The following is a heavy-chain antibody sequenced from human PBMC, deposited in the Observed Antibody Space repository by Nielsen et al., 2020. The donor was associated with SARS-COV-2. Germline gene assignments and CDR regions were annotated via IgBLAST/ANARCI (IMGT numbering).Heavy chain of an antibody. CDR2: IYYSGST. D-gene: IGHD3-3*01. CDR3: ARHPRITIFGVVIIGWFDP. J-gene: IGHJ5*02. Sequence: SETLSLTCTVSGGSISSGGYYWSWIRQHPGKDLEWIGYIYYSGSTYYNPSLKSRVTISVDTSKNQFSLKLSSVTAADTAVYYCARHPRITIFGVVIIGWFDPWGQGTLVTVSS. V-gene: IGHV4-31*03. CDR1: GGSISSGGYY.